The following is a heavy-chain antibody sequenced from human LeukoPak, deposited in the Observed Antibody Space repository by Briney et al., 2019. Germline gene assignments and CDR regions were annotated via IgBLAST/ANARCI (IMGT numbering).Heavy chain of an antibody. CDR1: GFTFSSYA. CDR2: ISYDGSNK. CDR3: ARGGDSGYYYDSSGYLDFDY. Sequence: PGGSLRLSCAASGFTFSSYAMHWVRQAPGKGLEWVAVISYDGSNKYYADSVKGRFTIYRDNSKNTLYLQMNSLRAEDTAVYYCARGGDSGYYYDSSGYLDFDYWGQGTLVTVSS. D-gene: IGHD3-22*01. J-gene: IGHJ4*02. V-gene: IGHV3-30*04.